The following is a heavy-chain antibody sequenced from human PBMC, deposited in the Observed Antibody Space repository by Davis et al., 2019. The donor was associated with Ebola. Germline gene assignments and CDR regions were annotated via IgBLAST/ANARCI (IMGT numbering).Heavy chain of an antibody. Sequence: GESLKISCAASGFTFSSYGMHWVRQAPGKGLEWVAVIWYDGSNKYYADSVKGRFTISRDNSKNTLYLQMNSLRAEDTAVYYCARDRQNYYYYGMDVWGQGTTVTVSS. CDR2: IWYDGSNK. CDR1: GFTFSSYG. V-gene: IGHV3-33*01. J-gene: IGHJ6*02. CDR3: ARDRQNYYYYGMDV.